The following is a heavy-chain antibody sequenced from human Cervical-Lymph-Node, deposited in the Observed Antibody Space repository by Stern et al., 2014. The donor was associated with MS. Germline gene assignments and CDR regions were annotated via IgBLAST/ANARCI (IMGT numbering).Heavy chain of an antibody. D-gene: IGHD2-15*01. CDR1: GFAFSSYH. Sequence: VQLVQSGGGLVQPGGPLRLSCAASGFAFSSYHMTWVRQAPGKGLEWVSALSGGGETTYYAGSVKGRFTISRDNSQNTVYLPMDSLRAEDTSMYYCAIRDNNRWYFGYWGQGTLVTVSS. CDR2: LSGGGETT. CDR3: AIRDNNRWYFGY. V-gene: IGHV3-23*04. J-gene: IGHJ4*02.